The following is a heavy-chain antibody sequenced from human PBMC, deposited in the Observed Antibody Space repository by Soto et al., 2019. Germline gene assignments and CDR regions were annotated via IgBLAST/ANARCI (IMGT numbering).Heavy chain of an antibody. CDR3: AKDIGEGYCSGGSCYYFDY. V-gene: IGHV3-30*18. D-gene: IGHD2-15*01. CDR2: ISYDGSNK. Sequence: QVQLVESGGGVVQPGRSLRLSCAASGFTFSSYGMHWVRQAPGKGLEWVAVISYDGSNKYYADSVKGRFTISRDNSKNTLYLQMNSLRAEHTAVYYCAKDIGEGYCSGGSCYYFDYWGQGTLVTVSS. J-gene: IGHJ4*02. CDR1: GFTFSSYG.